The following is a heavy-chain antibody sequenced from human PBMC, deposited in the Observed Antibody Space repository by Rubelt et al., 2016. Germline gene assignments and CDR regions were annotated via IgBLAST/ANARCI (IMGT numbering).Heavy chain of an antibody. D-gene: IGHD1-1*01. V-gene: IGHV4-34*01. CDR3: ARRGYSANWYDATFDS. CDR2: FSHSGGT. J-gene: IGHJ4*02. CDR1: GESFSGYY. Sequence: QVQLQQWGAGLLKPSETLSLTCAVYGESFSGYYWTWIRQPPGKGLEWIGDFSHSGGTNYNPSLKSRVTISLDTSKNQFSLKLSSVTAADTAVYYCARRGYSANWYDATFDSWGQGILVTVSS.